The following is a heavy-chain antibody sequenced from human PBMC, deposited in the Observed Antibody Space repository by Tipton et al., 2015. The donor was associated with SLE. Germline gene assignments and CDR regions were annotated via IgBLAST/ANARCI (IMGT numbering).Heavy chain of an antibody. CDR3: ARLVVVAATLLDY. CDR1: GGSFSGNY. J-gene: IGHJ4*02. Sequence: TLSLTCAVYGGSFSGNYWSWIRQAPGKGLEWIGYIYYSGSTNYNPSLKSRVTISVDTSKNQFSLKLSSVTAADTAVYYCARLVVVAATLLDYWGQGTLVTVSS. V-gene: IGHV4-59*12. D-gene: IGHD2-15*01. CDR2: IYYSGST.